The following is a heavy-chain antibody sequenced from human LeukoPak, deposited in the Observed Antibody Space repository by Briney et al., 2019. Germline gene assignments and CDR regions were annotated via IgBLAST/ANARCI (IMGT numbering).Heavy chain of an antibody. CDR3: ARPIHYYMDV. CDR2: IYTSGST. J-gene: IGHJ6*03. V-gene: IGHV4-4*07. Sequence: SETLSLTCTVSGVSISSYSWSWIRQPAGKGLDWIGRIYTSGSTNYNPSLKSRITMSVDTSKNQFSLKLSSVTAADTAVYYCARPIHYYMDVWGKGTTVTVSS. CDR1: GVSISSYS.